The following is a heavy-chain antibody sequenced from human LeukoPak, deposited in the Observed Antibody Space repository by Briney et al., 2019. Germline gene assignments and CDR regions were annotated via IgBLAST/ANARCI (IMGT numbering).Heavy chain of an antibody. J-gene: IGHJ4*02. CDR1: GFTFTGHS. CDR2: ISGSGGST. CDR3: AKQISSSSAMILDY. Sequence: PGGSLRLSCVASGFTFTGHSMHWVRQAPGKGLEWVSAISGSGGSTYYADSVKGRFTISRDNSKNTLYLQMNSLRAEDTAVYYCAKQISSSSAMILDYWGQGTLVTVSS. V-gene: IGHV3-23*01. D-gene: IGHD6-13*01.